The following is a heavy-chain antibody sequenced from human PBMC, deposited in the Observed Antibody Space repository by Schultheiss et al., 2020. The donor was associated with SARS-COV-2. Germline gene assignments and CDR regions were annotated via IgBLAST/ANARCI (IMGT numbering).Heavy chain of an antibody. CDR3: TIPGRLMAYSTGDY. V-gene: IGHV3-7*01. J-gene: IGHJ4*02. CDR2: IKQDGIQK. Sequence: GGSLRLSCAASGFTFSSYAMHWVRQAPGKGLEWVANIKQDGIQKHYVDSVKGRFTVSRDNARNSVFLLLNSLRPDDTSFYYCTIPGRLMAYSTGDYWGQGTMVTVSS. CDR1: GFTFSSYA. D-gene: IGHD2-21*01.